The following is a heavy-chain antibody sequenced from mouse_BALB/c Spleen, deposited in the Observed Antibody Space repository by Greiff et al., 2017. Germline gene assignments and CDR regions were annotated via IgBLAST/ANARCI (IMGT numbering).Heavy chain of an antibody. CDR1: GFTFSSFG. CDR3: AREGYGSYYYAMDY. J-gene: IGHJ4*01. Sequence: EVMLVESGGGLVQPGGSRKLSCAASGFTFSSFGMHWVRQAPEKGLEWVAYISSGSSTIYYADTVKGRFTISRDNPKNTLFLQMTSLRSEDTAMYYCAREGYGSYYYAMDYWGQGTSVTVSS. CDR2: ISSGSSTI. D-gene: IGHD1-2*01. V-gene: IGHV5-17*02.